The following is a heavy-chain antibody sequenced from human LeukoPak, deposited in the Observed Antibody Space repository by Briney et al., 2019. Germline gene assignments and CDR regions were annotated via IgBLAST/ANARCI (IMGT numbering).Heavy chain of an antibody. CDR1: GFTFSSYW. Sequence: GGSLRLSCAASGFTFSSYWMSWVRQAPGKGLEWVAVISYDGSNKYYADSVKGRFTISRDNSKNTLYLQMNSLRAEDTAVYYCAKGEGSYGYYYYGMDVWGQGTTVTVSS. CDR3: AKGEGSYGYYYYGMDV. D-gene: IGHD5-18*01. J-gene: IGHJ6*02. V-gene: IGHV3-30*18. CDR2: ISYDGSNK.